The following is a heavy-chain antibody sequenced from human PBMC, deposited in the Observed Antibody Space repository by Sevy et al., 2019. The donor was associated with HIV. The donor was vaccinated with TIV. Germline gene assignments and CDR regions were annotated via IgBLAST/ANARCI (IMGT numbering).Heavy chain of an antibody. CDR2: IKSKGGGGTI. V-gene: IGHV3-15*07. Sequence: GESLKISCAASGFTFTNAWMNWVRQAPGKGLEWVGRIKSKGGGGTIDYDAPVKGRFSISRDDSKNTLYLQMNSLKIEDAPLYYYTWDHEYYYGMNVWGQGTTVTVSS. CDR1: GFTFTNAW. CDR3: TWDHEYYYGMNV. J-gene: IGHJ6*02. D-gene: IGHD1-26*01.